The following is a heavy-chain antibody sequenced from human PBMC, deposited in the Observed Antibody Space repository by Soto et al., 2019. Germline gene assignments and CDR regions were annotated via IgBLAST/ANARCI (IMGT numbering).Heavy chain of an antibody. CDR1: GGTFSSYA. J-gene: IGHJ6*02. CDR2: IIPIFGTA. CDR3: ARGRGGAPWGMDV. Sequence: GASVKVSCKASGGTFSSYANSWVRQATGQGREWMGGIIPIFGTANYAQKFQGRVQITADASTSTAYMGLSSLRSEDTAVYYCARGRGGAPWGMDVWGQGTTVTVSS. V-gene: IGHV1-69*13. D-gene: IGHD1-26*01.